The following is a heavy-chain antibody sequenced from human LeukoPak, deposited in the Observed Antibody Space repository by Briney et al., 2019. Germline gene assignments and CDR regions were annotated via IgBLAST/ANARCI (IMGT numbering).Heavy chain of an antibody. V-gene: IGHV3-11*01. CDR1: GFTFSDYY. D-gene: IGHD4-4*01. Sequence: GGSLRLSCAASGFTFSDYYVSWIRQAPGKGLEWISYISSTGYSIYYADSVKGRFSISRDNAKNSLYLQMNSLRAEDTAVYYCARDKRHPTSFDYWGQGTLVTVSS. J-gene: IGHJ4*02. CDR2: ISSTGYSI. CDR3: ARDKRHPTSFDY.